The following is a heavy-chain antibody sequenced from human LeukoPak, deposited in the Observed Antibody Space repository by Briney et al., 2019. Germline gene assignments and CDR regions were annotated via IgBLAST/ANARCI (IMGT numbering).Heavy chain of an antibody. J-gene: IGHJ4*02. Sequence: SETLSLTCAVSGGSISSSSYYWGWIRQPPGKGLEWIGSIYYSGSTYYNPSLKSRVTISVDTSKNQFSLKLSSVTAADTAVYYCARRTLRYFDWLLYPLFDYWGQGTLVTVSS. D-gene: IGHD3-9*01. CDR2: IYYSGST. V-gene: IGHV4-39*01. CDR1: GGSISSSSYY. CDR3: ARRTLRYFDWLLYPLFDY.